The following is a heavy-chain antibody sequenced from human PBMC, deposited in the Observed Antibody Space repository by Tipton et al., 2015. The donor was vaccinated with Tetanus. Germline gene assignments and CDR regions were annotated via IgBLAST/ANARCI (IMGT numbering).Heavy chain of an antibody. V-gene: IGHV4-31*03. CDR2: IYNSRST. Sequence: TLSLTCTVSGGSISSGGYYWSWIRQHPGKGLEWIGDIYNSRSTYYNPSLKSRVTILVDTTKNQFSLKLKSVTAADTAVYYCARDQARGARGWNYFDYWGQGSLVTVSS. D-gene: IGHD1-26*01. CDR3: ARDQARGARGWNYFDY. J-gene: IGHJ4*02. CDR1: GGSISSGGYY.